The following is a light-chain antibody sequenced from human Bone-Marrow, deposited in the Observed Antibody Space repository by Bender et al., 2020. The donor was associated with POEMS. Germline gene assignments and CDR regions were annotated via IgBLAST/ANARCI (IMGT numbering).Light chain of an antibody. J-gene: IGLJ3*02. V-gene: IGLV2-14*03. Sequence: QSALTQPASVSGSPGQSITISCTGTSSDVGGYNYVSWYQQHPGKAPKLIIYDVSNRPSGVSNRFSGSKSGNTASLTISGLQAEDEADYYCSSYAGSGTWVFGGGTKLTVL. CDR3: SSYAGSGTWV. CDR1: SSDVGGYNY. CDR2: DVS.